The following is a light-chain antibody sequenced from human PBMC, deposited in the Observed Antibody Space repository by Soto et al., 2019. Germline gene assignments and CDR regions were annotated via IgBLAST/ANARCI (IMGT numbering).Light chain of an antibody. V-gene: IGKV3-15*01. CDR2: GTS. CDR3: QQYNHWRT. J-gene: IGKJ2*01. Sequence: EIVMTQSPATLSMSPGERATLSCRASQSVSSNLDWYQHKPGQAPRLLIHGTSTRPTGIPARFSGSGSGTEFTLNISSLQSEDSAVYYCQQYNHWRTFGQGTKLEIK. CDR1: QSVSSN.